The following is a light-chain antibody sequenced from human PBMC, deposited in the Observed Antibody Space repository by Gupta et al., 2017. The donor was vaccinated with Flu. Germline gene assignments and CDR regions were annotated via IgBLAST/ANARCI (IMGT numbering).Light chain of an antibody. CDR3: RQSILLPLT. CDR1: QSLQHRDGKTY. CDR2: EGS. J-gene: IGKJ4*01. V-gene: IGKV2D-29*01. Sequence: DVVMTQTPLSLSVTRGQPPSLSCNSSQSLQHRDGKTYLYWFLQKPGQPPQLLIYEGSNRRSGVTDRFSGSGSGTDFTLKISRVEAEDVGVYYCRQSILLPLTFGEGTKVEIK.